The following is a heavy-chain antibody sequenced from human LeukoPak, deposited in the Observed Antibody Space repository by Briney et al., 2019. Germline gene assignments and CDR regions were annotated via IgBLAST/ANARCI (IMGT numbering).Heavy chain of an antibody. D-gene: IGHD6-13*01. CDR1: GFTFRTYA. V-gene: IGHV3-23*01. CDR3: AKHWGSSWYLGY. Sequence: SGGSLRLSCAASGFTFRTYAMSWVRQAPGKGLEWVSGISDSGDGTYYAESVKGRFTISRDNSKNTVFLQMNSLRAEDTAVYYCAKHWGSSWYLGYWGQGTLVTVSS. CDR2: ISDSGDGT. J-gene: IGHJ4*02.